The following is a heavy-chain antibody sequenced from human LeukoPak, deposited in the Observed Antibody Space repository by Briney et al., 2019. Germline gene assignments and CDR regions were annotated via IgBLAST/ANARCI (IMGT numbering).Heavy chain of an antibody. CDR2: IWYDGSNI. CDR3: ARDGNKWEPSYFEY. V-gene: IGHV3-33*01. CDR1: GFTFSSYG. Sequence: GGSLRLSCAASGFTFSSYGMHWVRQAPGKGLEWVAVIWYDGSNIHYADSVKGRFTISRDNSKNTLYLQMNSLRAEDTAVYYCARDGNKWEPSYFEYWGQGTLVTVSS. D-gene: IGHD1-26*01. J-gene: IGHJ4*02.